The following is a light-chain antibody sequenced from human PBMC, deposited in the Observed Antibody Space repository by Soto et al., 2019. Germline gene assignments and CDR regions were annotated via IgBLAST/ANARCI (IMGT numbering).Light chain of an antibody. CDR1: QSVSSSY. CDR2: GAS. CDR3: QQYGSSPPIT. J-gene: IGKJ5*01. V-gene: IGKV3-20*01. Sequence: EIVLTQSPGTMPLSPGERATLSCRASQSVSSSYLAGYQQKPGQAPRLLIYGASSRATGIPDRFSGSGSGTDFTLTISRLEPADFAVYYCQQYGSSPPITFGQGTRVEIK.